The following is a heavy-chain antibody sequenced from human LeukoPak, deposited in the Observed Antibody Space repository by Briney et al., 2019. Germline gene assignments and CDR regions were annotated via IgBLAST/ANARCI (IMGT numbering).Heavy chain of an antibody. Sequence: SVKVSCKASGGTFTSYAISWVRQAPGQGLEWMGGIIPIFGTANYAQKFQGRVTITADESTSTAYMELSSLRSEDTAVYYCARDRPPTVTTDYYYGMDVWGQGTTVTVSS. V-gene: IGHV1-69*13. J-gene: IGHJ6*02. CDR2: IIPIFGTA. D-gene: IGHD4-11*01. CDR1: GGTFTSYA. CDR3: ARDRPPTVTTDYYYGMDV.